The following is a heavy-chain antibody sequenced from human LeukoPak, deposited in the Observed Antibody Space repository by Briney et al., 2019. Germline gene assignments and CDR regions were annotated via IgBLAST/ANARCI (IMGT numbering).Heavy chain of an antibody. D-gene: IGHD2-2*01. Sequence: GGSLRLSCTASGFTFGDYAMSWVRQAPGKGLEWVGFIRSKAYGGTPEYAASVKGRFAISRDDSKSIGYLQMNSLKTEDTATYYCTRIGTSGGEFDYWGQGALVTVSS. V-gene: IGHV3-49*04. CDR3: TRIGTSGGEFDY. J-gene: IGHJ4*02. CDR1: GFTFGDYA. CDR2: IRSKAYGGTP.